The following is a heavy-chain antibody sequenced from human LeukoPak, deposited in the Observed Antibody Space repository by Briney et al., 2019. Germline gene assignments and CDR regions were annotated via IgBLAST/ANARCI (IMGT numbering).Heavy chain of an antibody. V-gene: IGHV3-7*01. CDR1: GFDFSTQW. D-gene: IGHD4-17*01. CDR2: IKQDGSEK. CDR3: ARDRDYGDYVFDY. Sequence: GGSLRLSCAASGFDFSTQWMSWVRQAPGKGLEWVANIKQDGSEKYYVDSVKGRFTISRDNAKNSLYLQMNSLRAEDTAVYYCARDRDYGDYVFDYWGQGTLVTVSS. J-gene: IGHJ4*02.